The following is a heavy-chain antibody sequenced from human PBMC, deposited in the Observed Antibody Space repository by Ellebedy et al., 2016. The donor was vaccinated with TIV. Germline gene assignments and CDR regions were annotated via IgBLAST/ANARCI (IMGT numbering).Heavy chain of an antibody. D-gene: IGHD4-23*01. CDR1: GFTFSSYG. CDR2: IWYDGSNK. Sequence: GESLKISCAASGFTFSSYGMHWVRQAPGKGLEWVAVIWYDGSNKYYADSVKGRFTISRDNSKNTLYLQMNSLRAEDTAVYYCARDPTVVTEYYFDYWGQGTLVTVSS. V-gene: IGHV3-33*01. J-gene: IGHJ4*02. CDR3: ARDPTVVTEYYFDY.